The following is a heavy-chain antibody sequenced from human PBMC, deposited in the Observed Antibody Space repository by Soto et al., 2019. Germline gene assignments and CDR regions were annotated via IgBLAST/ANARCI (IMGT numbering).Heavy chain of an antibody. J-gene: IGHJ3*02. CDR3: ARGGYIAVVGAFDI. CDR1: GGSISSGGYY. CDR2: IYYSGST. D-gene: IGHD2-2*01. V-gene: IGHV4-61*08. Sequence: PSETLSLTCTVSGGSISSGGYYWSWIRQHPGKGLEWIGYIYYSGSTNYNPSLKSRVTISVDTSKNQFSLKLSSVTAADTAVYYCARGGYIAVVGAFDIWGQGTMVTVSS.